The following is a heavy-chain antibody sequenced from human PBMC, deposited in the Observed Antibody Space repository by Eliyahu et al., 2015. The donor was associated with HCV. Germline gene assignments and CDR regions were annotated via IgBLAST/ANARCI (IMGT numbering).Heavy chain of an antibody. CDR1: GYTFTNYX. J-gene: IGHJ4*02. CDR3: ARVVGAYEYFDH. CDR2: ISAYNGHT. V-gene: IGHV1-18*01. Sequence: QVQLVQSGAEXXKPGASVXVSCKTXGYTFTNYXXTWXRQAPGQGLEWMGWISAYNGHTDYAQKFQDTVTMTTDTSTTTAYMELRSLRSDDTAVFYCARVVGAYEYFDHWGQGTLVTVSS. D-gene: IGHD1-26*01.